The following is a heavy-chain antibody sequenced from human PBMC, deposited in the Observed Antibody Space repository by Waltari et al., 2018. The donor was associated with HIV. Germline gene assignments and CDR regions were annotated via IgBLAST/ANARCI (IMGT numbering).Heavy chain of an antibody. CDR1: GGSFSGYY. D-gene: IGHD3-10*01. J-gene: IGHJ6*02. CDR3: ARGGGSGSYNYYYYGMDV. V-gene: IGHV4-34*01. CDR2: INHSGST. Sequence: QVQLQQWGAGLLKPSETLSLTCAVYGGSFSGYYWSWIRQPPGKGLEWIGEINHSGSTNDNPSLKSRVTISVDTSKNQFSLKLSSVTAADTAVYYCARGGGSGSYNYYYYGMDVWGQGTTVTVSS.